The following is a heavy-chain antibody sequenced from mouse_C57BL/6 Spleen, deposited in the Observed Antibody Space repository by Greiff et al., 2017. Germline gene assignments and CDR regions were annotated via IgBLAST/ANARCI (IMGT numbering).Heavy chain of an antibody. CDR3: AREGDFAFAY. Sequence: EVQLQQSGPGLVKPSQSLSLTCSVTGYSITSGYYWNWIRQFPGNKLEWMGYISYDGSNNYNPSLKNRISITRDTSKNQFFLKLNSVTTEDTATYCCAREGDFAFAYWGQGTLVTVSA. CDR1: GYSITSGYY. J-gene: IGHJ3*01. V-gene: IGHV3-6*01. CDR2: ISYDGSN.